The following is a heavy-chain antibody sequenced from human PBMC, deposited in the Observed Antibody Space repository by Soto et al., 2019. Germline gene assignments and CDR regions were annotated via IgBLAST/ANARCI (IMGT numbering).Heavy chain of an antibody. V-gene: IGHV3-23*01. J-gene: IGHJ4*02. D-gene: IGHD1-1*01. Sequence: GGSLRLSCVASGFTFSGYGMSWVRQAPGQGLEWVSGISGRGSSTYYADSGKGRFAISREQSKNTLYLQMNSLRTDDTAIYYCAKKWRGGTTSHFCFDHWGLGTLVTVSS. CDR3: AKKWRGGTTSHFCFDH. CDR2: ISGRGSST. CDR1: GFTFSGYG.